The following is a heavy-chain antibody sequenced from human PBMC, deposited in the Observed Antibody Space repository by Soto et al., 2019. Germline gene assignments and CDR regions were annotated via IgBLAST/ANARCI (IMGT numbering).Heavy chain of an antibody. V-gene: IGHV4-4*02. CDR3: AGRPEIHPR. Sequence: QVHLQESGPGLEKPSETLSLSCAISGGSTSSRDWWTWVRQPPGEGLEWIGEIHRDGVTNYNSSLKSRLTISLDQSRNQFSLSLTSVTAADAAVYFCAGRPEIHPRWGQGIMVPVSS. J-gene: IGHJ4*02. CDR2: IHRDGVT. D-gene: IGHD1-26*01. CDR1: GGSTSSRDW.